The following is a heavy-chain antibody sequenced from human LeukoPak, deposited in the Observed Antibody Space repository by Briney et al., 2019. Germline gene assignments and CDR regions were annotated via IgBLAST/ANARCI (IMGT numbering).Heavy chain of an antibody. V-gene: IGHV3-64*01. Sequence: PRRCLCPSRAPSRFTFNIFAINWVCQAPRGGLGYVLAVSADGGSTYDANSVKGRFTISRDNSKNMLYLQMGSLRGDDMAVYYCARRQCTSSSCYLDYWGEGTLVTVSS. D-gene: IGHD2-2*01. J-gene: IGHJ4*02. CDR1: RFTFNIFA. CDR3: ARRQCTSSSCYLDY. CDR2: VSADGGST.